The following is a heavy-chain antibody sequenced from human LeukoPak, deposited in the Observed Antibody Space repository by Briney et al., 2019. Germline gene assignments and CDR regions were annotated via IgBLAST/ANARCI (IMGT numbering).Heavy chain of an antibody. D-gene: IGHD2-15*01. CDR2: IFYSGST. Sequence: PSETLSLTCTVSGGSISSSSYYWGWIRQPPGKGLEWIGSIFYSGSTYYNPSLKSRVTISIHTSKNQFSLKLGSVTAADTAVYYCAREQDRKRRYYYMDVWGKGTTVTVSS. V-gene: IGHV4-39*07. CDR1: GGSISSSSYY. CDR3: AREQDRKRRYYYMDV. J-gene: IGHJ6*03.